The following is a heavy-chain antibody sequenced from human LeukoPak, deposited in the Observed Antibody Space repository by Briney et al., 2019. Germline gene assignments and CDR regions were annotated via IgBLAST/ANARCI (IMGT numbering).Heavy chain of an antibody. D-gene: IGHD3-22*01. CDR3: AKLGATVDYYDSSGSV. J-gene: IGHJ3*01. CDR2: INPSGGST. CDR1: GYTFTSYY. V-gene: IGHV1-46*01. Sequence: ASVKVSCKASGYTFTSYYMHWVRQAPGQGLEWMGIINPSGGSTSYAQKFQGRVTMTRDTSTSTVYMELSSLRSEDTAVYYCAKLGATVDYYDSSGSVWGQGTMVTVSS.